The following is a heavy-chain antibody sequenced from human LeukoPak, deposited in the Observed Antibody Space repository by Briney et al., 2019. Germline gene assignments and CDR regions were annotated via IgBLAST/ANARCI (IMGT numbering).Heavy chain of an antibody. V-gene: IGHV3-74*01. Sequence: PGGSLRLSCAASGFTFSNAWMSWVRQAPGKGLVWVSRINSDGSSTSYADSVKGRFTISRDNAKNTLYLQMNSLRAEDTAVYYCARAPILTGYYPYNWFDPWGQGTLVTVSS. J-gene: IGHJ5*02. CDR1: GFTFSNAW. CDR2: INSDGSST. D-gene: IGHD3-9*01. CDR3: ARAPILTGYYPYNWFDP.